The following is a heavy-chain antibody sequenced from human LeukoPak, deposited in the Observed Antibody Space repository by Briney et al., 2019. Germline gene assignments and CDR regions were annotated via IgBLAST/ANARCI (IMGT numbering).Heavy chain of an antibody. Sequence: GGSLRLSCAASGFIFGKYWMSWVRQAPGKGLEWVAVISYDGSNKYYADSVKGRFTISRDNSKNTLYLQMNSLRAEDTAVYYCAKLVAAAVDDAFDIWGQGTMVTVSS. CDR1: GFIFGKYW. CDR3: AKLVAAAVDDAFDI. J-gene: IGHJ3*02. CDR2: ISYDGSNK. D-gene: IGHD6-13*01. V-gene: IGHV3-30*18.